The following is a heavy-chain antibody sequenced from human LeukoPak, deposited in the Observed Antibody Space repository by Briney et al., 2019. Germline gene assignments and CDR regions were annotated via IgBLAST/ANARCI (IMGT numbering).Heavy chain of an antibody. CDR1: GFTFTSYW. V-gene: IGHV3-74*01. CDR3: ASSLAALI. Sequence: GGSLRLSCEASGFTFTSYWMHWVRQAPGKGLVWVSRIKSDGSSTNYADSVKGRFTISRDNAKNPVYLQMNSLRAEDTAVYYCASSLAALIWGQGTLVTVPS. CDR2: IKSDGSST. J-gene: IGHJ4*02. D-gene: IGHD6-25*01.